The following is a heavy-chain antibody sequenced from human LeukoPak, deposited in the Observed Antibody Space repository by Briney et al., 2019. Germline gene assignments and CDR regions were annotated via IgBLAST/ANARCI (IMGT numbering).Heavy chain of an antibody. CDR3: ARMSRLRRKNDY. D-gene: IGHD5-12*01. Sequence: PSETLSLTCAVYGGSFSGYYWSWIRQPPGKGLEWIGEINHSGSTNYNPSLKSRVTISVDTSKNQFSLKLSSVTAADTAVYYCARMSRLRRKNDYWGQGTLVTVSS. CDR1: GGSFSGYY. CDR2: INHSGST. V-gene: IGHV4-34*01. J-gene: IGHJ4*02.